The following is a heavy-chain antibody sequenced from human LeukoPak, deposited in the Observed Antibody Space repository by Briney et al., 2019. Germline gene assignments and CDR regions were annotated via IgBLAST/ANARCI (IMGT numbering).Heavy chain of an antibody. D-gene: IGHD5-12*01. Sequence: PGGSLRLSCAASGFTFSSYSMNWVRQAPGKGLEWVSYISSSSSTIYYADSVKGRFTISRDNAKNSLYLQMNSLRAEDTAVYYCASEAWLRDSPYFDYWGQGTLVTVSS. V-gene: IGHV3-48*04. J-gene: IGHJ4*02. CDR1: GFTFSSYS. CDR2: ISSSSSTI. CDR3: ASEAWLRDSPYFDY.